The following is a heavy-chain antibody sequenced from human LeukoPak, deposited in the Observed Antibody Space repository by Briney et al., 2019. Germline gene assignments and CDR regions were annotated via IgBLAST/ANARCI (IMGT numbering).Heavy chain of an antibody. CDR1: GCTLNDYW. CDR3: VRQDSGSYLGGY. V-gene: IGHV3-74*01. D-gene: IGHD1-26*01. J-gene: IGHJ4*02. Sequence: GGSLRLSCAAFGCTLNDYWMHWVRHVPGTGPVWVSYINSDGTNTDYADSVKGRFTIFRDNAKKTLYLQMNSLRAEDTAVYYCVRQDSGSYLGGYWGQGTLVTVSS. CDR2: INSDGTNT.